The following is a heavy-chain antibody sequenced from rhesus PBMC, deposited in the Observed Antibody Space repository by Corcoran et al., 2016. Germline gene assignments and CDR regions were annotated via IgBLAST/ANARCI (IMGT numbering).Heavy chain of an antibody. CDR2: ISGSSGST. CDR1: GGSISSSNW. Sequence: QVQLQESGPGLVKPSETLSLTCAVSGGSISSSNWWSWIRQPPGKGLEWIGYISGSSGSTYYNPSLKSRVTISTDTSKNQFSLKLSSVTAADTAVYYCARFGSYYGLDSWGQGVVVTVSS. V-gene: IGHV4-65*01. D-gene: IGHD4-29*01. CDR3: ARFGSYYGLDS. J-gene: IGHJ6*01.